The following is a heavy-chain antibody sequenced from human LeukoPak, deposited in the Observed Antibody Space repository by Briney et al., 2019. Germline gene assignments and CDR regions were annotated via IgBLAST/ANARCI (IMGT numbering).Heavy chain of an antibody. Sequence: SETLSLTCTVSGGSISSGDYYWSWIRQPPGKGLEWIGYIYYSGSTYYNPSLKSRVTISVDTSKSQFSLKLSSVTAADTAVYYCARVADYGSSGYLFDYWGQGTLVTVSS. CDR3: ARVADYGSSGYLFDY. CDR1: GGSISSGDYY. CDR2: IYYSGST. J-gene: IGHJ4*02. V-gene: IGHV4-30-4*01. D-gene: IGHD3-22*01.